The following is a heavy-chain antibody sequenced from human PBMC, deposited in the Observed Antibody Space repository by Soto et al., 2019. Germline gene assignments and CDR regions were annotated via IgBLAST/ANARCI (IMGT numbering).Heavy chain of an antibody. CDR3: ARSTVAAPRWFDP. Sequence: QLQLQESGPGLVKPSETLSLTCTVSGGSISSSSYYWNWIRQPPGKGLEWIGSIYYSENTYYNPSLKSRVTISVDTPKNQLSLNLSSVTAADTAMYYCARSTVAAPRWFDPWGQGTLVTVSS. J-gene: IGHJ5*02. CDR1: GGSISSSSYY. CDR2: IYYSENT. D-gene: IGHD6-19*01. V-gene: IGHV4-39*01.